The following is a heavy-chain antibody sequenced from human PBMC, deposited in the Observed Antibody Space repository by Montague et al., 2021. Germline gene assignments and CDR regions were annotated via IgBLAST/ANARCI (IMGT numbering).Heavy chain of an antibody. D-gene: IGHD5-24*01. CDR3: ARSSRGRWLQSDFDY. V-gene: IGHV4-39*01. J-gene: IGHJ4*02. CDR1: GGSISSSSYY. Sequence: SETLSLTCTVSGGSISSSSYYWGWIRQPPGKGLEWIGSIYYSGSTYYNPSLKSRVTISVDTSKNQFSLKLSSVTAADTAVYYGARSSRGRWLQSDFDYWGQGTPVTVSS. CDR2: IYYSGST.